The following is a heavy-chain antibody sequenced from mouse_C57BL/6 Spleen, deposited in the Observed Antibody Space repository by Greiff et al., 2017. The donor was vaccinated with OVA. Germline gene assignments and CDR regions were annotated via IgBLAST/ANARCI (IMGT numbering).Heavy chain of an antibody. Sequence: EVQLQQSGPELVKPGASVKIPCKASGYTFTDYNMDWVKQSHGKSLEWIGDINPNNGGTIYNQKFKGKATLTVDKSSSPAYMELRSLTSENTAVYYCARSDYCGSPFAYWGQGTLVTVSA. J-gene: IGHJ3*01. D-gene: IGHD1-1*01. CDR1: GYTFTDYN. V-gene: IGHV1-18*01. CDR2: INPNNGGT. CDR3: ARSDYCGSPFAY.